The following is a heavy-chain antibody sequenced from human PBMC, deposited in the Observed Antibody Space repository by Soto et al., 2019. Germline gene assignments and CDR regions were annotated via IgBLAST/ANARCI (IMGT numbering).Heavy chain of an antibody. CDR3: ARGSSGWLQDYFDY. CDR2: IWYDGSNK. J-gene: IGHJ4*02. CDR1: GFTFSSYG. V-gene: IGHV3-33*01. D-gene: IGHD6-19*01. Sequence: QVQLVESGGGVVQPGRSLRLSCAASGFTFSSYGMHWVRQAPGKGLEWVAVIWYDGSNKYYADSVKGRFTISRDNSKNTLYLQMSSLRAEDTAVYYCARGSSGWLQDYFDYWGKGTLVTVSS.